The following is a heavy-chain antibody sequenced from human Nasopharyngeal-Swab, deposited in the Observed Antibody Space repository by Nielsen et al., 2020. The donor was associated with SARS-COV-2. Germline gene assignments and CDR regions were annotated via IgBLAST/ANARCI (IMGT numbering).Heavy chain of an antibody. D-gene: IGHD3-9*01. CDR2: ISSSSSDI. Sequence: GGSLRLSCVDSGFRDYSMNLVRQAPGKGLEWVSSISSSSSDIYYADSVKGRFTISRDNAKNSVYLQMNSLRAEDTAVYYCVRDRLNGGGMDVWGQGTTVTVSS. J-gene: IGHJ6*02. CDR3: VRDRLNGGGMDV. CDR1: GFRDYS. V-gene: IGHV3-21*01.